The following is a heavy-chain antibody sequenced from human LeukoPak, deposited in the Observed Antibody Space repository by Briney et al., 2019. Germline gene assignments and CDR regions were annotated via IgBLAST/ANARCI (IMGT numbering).Heavy chain of an antibody. J-gene: IGHJ4*02. CDR1: GYTFTGDY. CDR2: INPNSGGT. V-gene: IGHV1-2*02. Sequence: GASVKVSCKASGYTFTGDYMHWVRQAPGQGLEWIGWINPNSGGTNYAQKFQGRATMTRDTSISTAYMELSRLRSDDTAVYYCARDGSQLSITGTTVDYWGQGTLVTVSS. CDR3: ARDGSQLSITGTTVDY. D-gene: IGHD1-7*01.